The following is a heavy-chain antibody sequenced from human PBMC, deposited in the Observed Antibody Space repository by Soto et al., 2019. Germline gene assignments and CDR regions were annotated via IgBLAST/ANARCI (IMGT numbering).Heavy chain of an antibody. V-gene: IGHV4-31*03. J-gene: IGHJ6*02. Sequence: QVQLQESGPGLVKPSQTLSLTCTVSGGSISSGGYYWSWIRQHPGKGLEWIGYIYYSGSTYYNPSLKSRVTISVDTSKNQFSLKLSAVTAADTAVYYCARDRGVVVAATRHYYYGMDVWGQGTTVTVSS. CDR1: GGSISSGGYY. D-gene: IGHD2-15*01. CDR3: ARDRGVVVAATRHYYYGMDV. CDR2: IYYSGST.